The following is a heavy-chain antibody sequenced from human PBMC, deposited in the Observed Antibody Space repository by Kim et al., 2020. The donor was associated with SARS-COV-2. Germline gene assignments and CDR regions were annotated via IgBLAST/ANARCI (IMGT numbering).Heavy chain of an antibody. Sequence: GGSLRLSCAASGFTFSSYAMHWVRQAPGKGLEWVAVISYDGSNKYYADSVKGRFTISRDNSKNTLYLQMNSLRAEDTAVYYCARGGLYDSSGYRLAYWG. CDR2: ISYDGSNK. D-gene: IGHD3-22*01. CDR1: GFTFSSYA. CDR3: ARGGLYDSSGYRLAY. V-gene: IGHV3-30*04. J-gene: IGHJ4*01.